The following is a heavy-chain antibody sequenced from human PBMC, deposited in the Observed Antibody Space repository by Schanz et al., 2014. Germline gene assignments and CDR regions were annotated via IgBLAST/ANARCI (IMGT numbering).Heavy chain of an antibody. CDR3: ARSRGFDSIFDF. V-gene: IGHV3-21*01. CDR1: GLNFDYYG. J-gene: IGHJ4*02. Sequence: VQLVESGGGVVQPGRSLRLSCATSGLNFDYYGMNWVRQAPGKGLEWVSSISSSSNYYYYADSVKGRFTISRDAAKDSLFLQMTSLRADDTAVYYCARSRGFDSIFDFWGRGTLVTVSS. D-gene: IGHD5-12*01. CDR2: ISSSSNYY.